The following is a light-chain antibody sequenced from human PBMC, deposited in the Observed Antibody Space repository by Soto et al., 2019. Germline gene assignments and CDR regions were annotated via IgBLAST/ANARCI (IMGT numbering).Light chain of an antibody. V-gene: IGKV1-6*02. CDR3: LQDYSFPRT. J-gene: IGKJ4*01. Sequence: AIQVTRSPSSLSASVGARVPITCRASQGIRNDLSWYQQKPGKAPKLLIYAASSLQSGVPSRFSGSGSGTDFTLTISSLQPEDFATYYCLQDYSFPRTFGGGTKVDIK. CDR1: QGIRND. CDR2: AAS.